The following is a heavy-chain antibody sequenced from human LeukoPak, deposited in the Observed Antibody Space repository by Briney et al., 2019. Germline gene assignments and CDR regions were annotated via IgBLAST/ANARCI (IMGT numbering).Heavy chain of an antibody. CDR1: GYTFTSYY. V-gene: IGHV1-46*01. CDR3: ARESPGGLGFDP. J-gene: IGHJ5*02. Sequence: ASVKVSRKASGYTFTSYYTHWVRQAPGQGPEWMGIINPSGGSTSHAQKFQARVTMTRDTSTSTVYMELSSLRSEDTAVYYCARESPGGLGFDPWGQGTLVTVSS. CDR2: INPSGGST. D-gene: IGHD3-16*01.